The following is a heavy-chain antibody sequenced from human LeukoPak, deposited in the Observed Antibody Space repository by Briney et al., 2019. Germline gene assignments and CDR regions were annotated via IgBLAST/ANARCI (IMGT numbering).Heavy chain of an antibody. CDR3: ARGLYSYGYVPWFDP. D-gene: IGHD5-18*01. CDR1: GYTFTSYG. CDR2: ISAYNGNT. J-gene: IGHJ5*02. V-gene: IGHV1-18*01. Sequence: ASVKVSCKASGYTFTSYGISWVRQAPGQGLEWMGWISAYNGNTNYAQKLQGRVTMTTDTSTSTAYMELRSLRSDDTAVYYCARGLYSYGYVPWFDPWGQGTLVTVSS.